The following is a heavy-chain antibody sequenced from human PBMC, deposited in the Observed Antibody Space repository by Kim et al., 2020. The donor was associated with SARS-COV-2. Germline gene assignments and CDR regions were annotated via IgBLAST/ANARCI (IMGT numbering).Heavy chain of an antibody. J-gene: IGHJ4*02. CDR2: ISTTSHYI. CDR1: GFSFSDYY. CDR3: AGRGTMGAVGLPR. V-gene: IGHV3-11*03. D-gene: IGHD1-26*01. Sequence: GGSLRLSCAASGFSFSDYYMSWIRQAPGKVPEWISYISTTSHYITYADSVRGRFTISRDNAKNSLYLQMNSLRAEDTAAYYFAGRGTMGAVGLPRWGQGT.